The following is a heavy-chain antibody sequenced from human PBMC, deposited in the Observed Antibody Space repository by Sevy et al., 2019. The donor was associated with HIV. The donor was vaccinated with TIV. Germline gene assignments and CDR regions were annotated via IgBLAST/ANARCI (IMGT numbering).Heavy chain of an antibody. D-gene: IGHD3-9*01. CDR2: IYWDDDK. Sequence: SGPTLVNPTQTLTLTCTFSEFSLSTSGVGVGWIRQPPGKALEWLALIYWDDDKRYSPSLKSRLTITKDTSKNQVVLTMTNMDPVDTATYYCAHHDAVFHYDILTGYDPGPYGMDVWGQGTTVTVSS. V-gene: IGHV2-5*02. CDR1: EFSLSTSGVG. CDR3: AHHDAVFHYDILTGYDPGPYGMDV. J-gene: IGHJ6*02.